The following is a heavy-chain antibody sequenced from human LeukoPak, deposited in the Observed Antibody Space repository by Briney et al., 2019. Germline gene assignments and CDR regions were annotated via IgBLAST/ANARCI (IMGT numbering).Heavy chain of an antibody. CDR2: ISNNGGYT. V-gene: IGHV3-23*01. Sequence: GGSLRLSCAASGFTFSSSTMSWVRQAPGKGLEWVSAISNNGGYTYYADSVQGRFTISRDNSKSTLCLQMNSLRAEDTAVYHCAKQLGYCSDGSCYFPYWGQGTLVTVSS. CDR3: AKQLGYCSDGSCYFPY. CDR1: GFTFSSST. J-gene: IGHJ4*02. D-gene: IGHD2-15*01.